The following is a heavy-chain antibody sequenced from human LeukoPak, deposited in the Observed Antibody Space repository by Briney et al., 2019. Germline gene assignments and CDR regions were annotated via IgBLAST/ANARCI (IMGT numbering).Heavy chain of an antibody. CDR3: ARGLYYPDY. Sequence: GSLRLSCAASGFTFSDNYMSWIRQAPGKGLEWVSYISGSGSMIYYADSVKGRFTISRDNAKNSLYLQMNSLRAEDTAVYYCARGLYYPDYWGQGTLVTVSS. V-gene: IGHV3-11*01. CDR2: ISGSGSMI. CDR1: GFTFSDNY. D-gene: IGHD3-22*01. J-gene: IGHJ4*02.